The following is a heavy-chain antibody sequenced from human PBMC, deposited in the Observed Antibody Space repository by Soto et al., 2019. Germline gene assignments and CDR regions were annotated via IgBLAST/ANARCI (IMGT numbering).Heavy chain of an antibody. CDR1: GFTFSSYA. CDR2: ISGSGAKT. V-gene: IGHV3-23*01. CDR3: AKDRALSSGWYDY. Sequence: GGSLRLSCAASGFTFSSYAMSWVRQAPGKGLEWVSAISGSGAKTYFADSMKGRFTISRDNSMNSLFLRVNSLRAEDTAVYYCAKDRALSSGWYDYWGQGTLVTVSS. D-gene: IGHD6-19*01. J-gene: IGHJ4*02.